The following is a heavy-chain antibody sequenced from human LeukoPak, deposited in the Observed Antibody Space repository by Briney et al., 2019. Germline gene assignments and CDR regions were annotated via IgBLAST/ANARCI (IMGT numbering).Heavy chain of an antibody. D-gene: IGHD1-26*01. CDR1: GGTFSSYA. Sequence: ASVKVSCKASGGTFSSYAISWVRQAPGQGLEWMGGIIPMSGTANYPQKFRGRLTITADIPTSTVYMELSSLRSEDTAVYYCAREDDTGRYMGDDAFDIWGQGTMVTVSS. J-gene: IGHJ3*02. CDR3: AREDDTGRYMGDDAFDI. CDR2: IIPMSGTA. V-gene: IGHV1-69*06.